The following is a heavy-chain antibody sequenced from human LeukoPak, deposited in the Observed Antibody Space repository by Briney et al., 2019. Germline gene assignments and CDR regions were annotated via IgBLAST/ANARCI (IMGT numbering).Heavy chain of an antibody. J-gene: IGHJ4*02. D-gene: IGHD2-15*01. V-gene: IGHV1-69*13. CDR2: IIPIFGTA. Sequence: SVNVSCKASGGTFSSYAISWVRQAPGQGLEWMGGIIPIFGTANYAQKFQGRVTITADESTSTAYMELSSLRSEDTAVYYCARVSQASHRYCSAGSCYRNSFDYWGQGTLVTVSS. CDR1: GGTFSSYA. CDR3: ARVSQASHRYCSAGSCYRNSFDY.